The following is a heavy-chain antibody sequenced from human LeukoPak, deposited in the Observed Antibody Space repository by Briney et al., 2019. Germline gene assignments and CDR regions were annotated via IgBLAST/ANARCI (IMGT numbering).Heavy chain of an antibody. V-gene: IGHV1-46*01. CDR2: INPSGGST. D-gene: IGHD3-22*01. CDR1: GYTFTSYY. J-gene: IGHJ4*02. CDR3: AADRIGGYPQQT. Sequence: ASVTVSCKASGYTFTSYYMHWVRQAPGQGLEWMGIINPSGGSTSYAQKFQGRVTMTRDMSTSTAYMELSSLRSEDTAVYYCAADRIGGYPQQTWGQGTLVTVSS.